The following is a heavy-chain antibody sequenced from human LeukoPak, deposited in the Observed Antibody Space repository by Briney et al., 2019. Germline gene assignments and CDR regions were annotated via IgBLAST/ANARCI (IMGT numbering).Heavy chain of an antibody. CDR2: IYSGGST. Sequence: GGSLRLSCAASGSTFSSNYMSWVRQAPGKGLERVSVIYSGGSTYYADSVKGRFAISRDNSKNTLYLQMNSLRAEDTAVYYCARGMVVVAATYTYYYYGMDVWGQGTTVTVSS. D-gene: IGHD2-15*01. CDR3: ARGMVVVAATYTYYYYGMDV. V-gene: IGHV3-53*01. J-gene: IGHJ6*02. CDR1: GSTFSSNY.